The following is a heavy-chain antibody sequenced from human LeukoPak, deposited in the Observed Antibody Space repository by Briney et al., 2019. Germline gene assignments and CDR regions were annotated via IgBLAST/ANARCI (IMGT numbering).Heavy chain of an antibody. CDR2: IYYSGST. Sequence: SETLSLTCTVSGGSISSSSYYWGWIRQPPGTGLEWLGSIYYSGSTYYNPSLKSRVTISVDTSKNQFSLKLSSVTAADTAVYYCARSPGWYGSWFDPWGQGTLVTFSS. CDR3: ARSPGWYGSWFDP. V-gene: IGHV4-39*01. CDR1: GGSISSSSYY. J-gene: IGHJ5*02. D-gene: IGHD6-19*01.